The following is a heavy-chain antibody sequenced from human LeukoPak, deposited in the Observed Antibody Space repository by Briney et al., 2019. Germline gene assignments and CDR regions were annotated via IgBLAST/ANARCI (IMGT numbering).Heavy chain of an antibody. CDR3: ARDPPDP. CDR2: IYYSGTT. CDR1: GGSISNYY. Sequence: SETLSLTCTVSGGSISNYYWNWIRQPPGKGLEWIGYIYYSGTTNYNPSLKSRVSMSVDTSKNQFSLKLSSVTAADTAVYYCARDPPDPWGQGTLVTVSS. V-gene: IGHV4-59*01. J-gene: IGHJ5*02.